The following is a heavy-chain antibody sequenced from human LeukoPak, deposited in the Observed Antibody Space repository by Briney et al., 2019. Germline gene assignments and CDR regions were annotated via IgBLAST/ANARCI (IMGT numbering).Heavy chain of an antibody. CDR2: INHSGST. D-gene: IGHD3-22*01. V-gene: IGHV4-34*01. CDR1: GGSFSGYY. J-gene: IGHJ6*03. CDR3: ARGRGYDSSGYYRYYYYYMDV. Sequence: SETLSLTCAVYGGSFSGYYWSWIRQPPGKGLEWIGEINHSGSTNYNPSLKSRVTISVDTSKNQFSLKLSSVTAADTAVYNCARGRGYDSSGYYRYYYYYMDVWGKGTTVTVSS.